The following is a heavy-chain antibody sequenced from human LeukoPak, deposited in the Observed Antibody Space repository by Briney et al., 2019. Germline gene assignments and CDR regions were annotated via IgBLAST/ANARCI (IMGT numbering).Heavy chain of an antibody. D-gene: IGHD3-22*01. Sequence: GRSLRLSCAASGFTSSSYAMHWVRQAPGKGLEWVAVISYDGSNKYYADSVKGRFTISRDNSKNTLYLQMNSLRAEDTAVYYCARTPYYYDSSGLHYYFDYWGQGTLVTVSS. CDR2: ISYDGSNK. CDR1: GFTSSSYA. V-gene: IGHV3-30*04. CDR3: ARTPYYYDSSGLHYYFDY. J-gene: IGHJ4*02.